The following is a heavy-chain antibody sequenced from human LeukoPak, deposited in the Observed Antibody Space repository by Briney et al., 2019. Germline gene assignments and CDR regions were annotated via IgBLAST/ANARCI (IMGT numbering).Heavy chain of an antibody. D-gene: IGHD4-17*01. V-gene: IGHV1-69*05. Sequence: GASVKVSCKASGGTFSSYAISWVRQAPGQGLEWMGGIIPIFGTANYAQKLQGRVTMTTDTSTSTAYMELRSLRSDDTAVYHCARVQGPTDGDYDRYYYYYYGMDVWGQGTTVTVSS. CDR3: ARVQGPTDGDYDRYYYYYYGMDV. CDR2: IIPIFGTA. J-gene: IGHJ6*02. CDR1: GGTFSSYA.